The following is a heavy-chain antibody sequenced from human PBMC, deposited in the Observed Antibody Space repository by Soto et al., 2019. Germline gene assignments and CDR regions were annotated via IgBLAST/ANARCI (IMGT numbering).Heavy chain of an antibody. CDR3: ERDGGGATFDY. Sequence: QVQLVQSGAEVRKPGSSVKVSCEASGGTFSSYALNWMRQAPGQGLEWMGGIIPLFGTTTYAEKFQGRVTITADESTITVFVELSSLTSEDTDVYYCERDGGGATFDYWGQGTLVTVSS. CDR1: GGTFSSYA. D-gene: IGHD1-26*01. J-gene: IGHJ4*02. V-gene: IGHV1-69*12. CDR2: IIPLFGTT.